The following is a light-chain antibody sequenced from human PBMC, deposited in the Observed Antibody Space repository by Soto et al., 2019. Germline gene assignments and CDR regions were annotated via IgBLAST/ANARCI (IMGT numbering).Light chain of an antibody. CDR2: DAS. V-gene: IGKV1-33*01. CDR1: QDISTY. J-gene: IGKJ5*01. CDR3: QQYGNPPIS. Sequence: DIQMTQSPSSLSASVGDRVTITCQASQDISTYLNWYQQKPGKAPKLLIYDASNLETGVPSRFSGSGSETDFTFTISSLQPEDIATYYCQQYGNPPISFGQGTRLEI.